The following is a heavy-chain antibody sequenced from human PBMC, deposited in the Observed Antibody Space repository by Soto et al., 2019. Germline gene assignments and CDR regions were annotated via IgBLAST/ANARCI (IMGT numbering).Heavy chain of an antibody. CDR3: AKGLRITMIVVVILDAFDI. V-gene: IGHV3-23*01. CDR1: GFTFSSYA. D-gene: IGHD3-22*01. CDR2: ISGSGGST. Sequence: GGSLRLSCASSGFTFSSYAMSWVRHAPGQWLELVSAISGSGGSTYYADSVKGRFTISRDNSKNTLYLQMNSPRAEDTAVYYCAKGLRITMIVVVILDAFDIWGQGTMVTVSS. J-gene: IGHJ3*02.